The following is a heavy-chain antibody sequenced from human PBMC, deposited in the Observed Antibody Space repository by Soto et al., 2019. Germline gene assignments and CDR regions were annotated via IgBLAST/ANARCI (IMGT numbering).Heavy chain of an antibody. D-gene: IGHD5-12*01. V-gene: IGHV2-5*02. CDR1: GFSLTANGVA. J-gene: IGHJ4*02. CDR2: IYWDDDR. CDR3: EQQKQPGYRLLDY. Sequence: QITLKESGPTLVKPTQTLTLTCTVSGFSLTANGVAVGWIRQPPGKALEWLALIYWDDDRRYSPSLEARLTIKEDTSRNQVVLTMTNMDPVVTGTYWCEQQKQPGYRLLDYWGRGTLVTVTS.